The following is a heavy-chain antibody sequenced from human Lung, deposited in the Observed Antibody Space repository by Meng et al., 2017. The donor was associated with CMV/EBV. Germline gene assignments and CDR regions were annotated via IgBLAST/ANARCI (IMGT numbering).Heavy chain of an antibody. CDR2: LRYDGSNK. CDR1: GFTFSGYA. CDR3: AKTGSGSYVDS. J-gene: IGHJ4*02. D-gene: IGHD1-26*01. V-gene: IGHV3-30*02. Sequence: GGSLRLSCAASGFTFSGYAMHWVREAPAKGLEWVSFLRYDGSNKHYADYVKGRFTISRDNSENTLYLQMNGLRPEDTAVYYCAKTGSGSYVDSWGQGTRVTVSS.